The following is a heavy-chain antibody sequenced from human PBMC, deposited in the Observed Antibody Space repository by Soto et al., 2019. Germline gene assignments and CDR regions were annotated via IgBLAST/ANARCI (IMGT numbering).Heavy chain of an antibody. D-gene: IGHD4-4*01. V-gene: IGHV4-39*01. CDR3: VRLTSRIAADSNGSSNYLDT. J-gene: IGHJ4*02. CDR1: GGSVTSGSSY. CDR2: VFFMGNT. Sequence: NPSETLSLTCSVSGGSVTSGSSYWGWVRQAPGKGLEWIGDVFFMGNTWYNADLKARLTISVDTSNDQFSLRLSSVTAAETAFYFCVRLTSRIAADSNGSSNYLDTWGPGTLVTVSS.